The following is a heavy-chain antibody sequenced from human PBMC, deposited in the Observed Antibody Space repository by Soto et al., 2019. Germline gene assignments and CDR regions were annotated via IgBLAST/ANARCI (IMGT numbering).Heavy chain of an antibody. D-gene: IGHD3-10*01. Sequence: QVQLLQSGVEVKKPGASVKVSCKASGYTFISHGISWVRQAPGQGLEWMGWISGKNGNTNYAQKLKGRVTLTTDTSMGTAYIDLRSPRSAHTAVYYCPRVASSRGVVPECSMDVWCQGTTVTVSS. CDR3: PRVASSRGVVPECSMDV. J-gene: IGHJ6*02. CDR1: GYTFISHG. CDR2: ISGKNGNT. V-gene: IGHV1-18*04.